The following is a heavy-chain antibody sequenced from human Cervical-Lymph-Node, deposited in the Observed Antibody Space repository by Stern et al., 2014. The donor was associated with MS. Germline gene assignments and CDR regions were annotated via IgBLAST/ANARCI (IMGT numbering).Heavy chain of an antibody. Sequence: QLQLQESGPGLVKPSETLSLTCPVSGGAVRDYYWTWIRQRPGKGLECIGYISDPGTKNYNPSLHSRVTITLDTSQNQVSLRLRSVTAADTAVYYCARDPSTTASDWFFDLWGRGSLVTVSS. CDR1: GGAVRDYY. CDR3: ARDPSTTASDWFFDL. V-gene: IGHV4-59*02. J-gene: IGHJ2*01. CDR2: ISDPGTK. D-gene: IGHD2-21*02.